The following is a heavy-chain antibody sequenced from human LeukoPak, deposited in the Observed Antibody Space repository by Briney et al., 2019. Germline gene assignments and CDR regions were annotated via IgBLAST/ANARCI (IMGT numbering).Heavy chain of an antibody. J-gene: IGHJ4*02. CDR1: GHRFTSYW. Sequence: GESLKISCKGSGHRFTSYWISWVRQMPGKGLEWMGRIDPSASYTNYSPSFQGHVTISADKSISTAYLQWSSLKASDTAMYYCARLQAGHYFDYWGQGTLVTVSS. CDR2: IDPSASYT. V-gene: IGHV5-10-1*01. CDR3: ARLQAGHYFDY.